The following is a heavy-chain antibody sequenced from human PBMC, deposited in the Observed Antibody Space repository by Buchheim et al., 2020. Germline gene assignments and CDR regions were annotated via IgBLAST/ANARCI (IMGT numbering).Heavy chain of an antibody. V-gene: IGHV3-33*01. CDR2: IWYDGSNK. CDR1: GFTFSSYG. D-gene: IGHD3-16*01. Sequence: QVQLVESGGGVVQPGRSLRLSCAASGFTFSSYGMHWVRQAPGKGLEWVAVIWYDGSNKYYADSVKGRFTISRDNSKNTLYLQMNSLRAEDTAVYYCARDGGILRYYYGMDVCGQGTT. CDR3: ARDGGILRYYYGMDV. J-gene: IGHJ6*02.